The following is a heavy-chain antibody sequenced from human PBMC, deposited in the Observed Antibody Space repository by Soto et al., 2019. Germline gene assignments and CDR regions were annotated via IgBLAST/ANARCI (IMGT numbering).Heavy chain of an antibody. J-gene: IGHJ4*02. CDR3: AKRTESPGGVTTLFDY. CDR2: ISGSGGST. V-gene: IGHV3-23*01. D-gene: IGHD4-4*01. Sequence: PGGSLRLSCAASGFTFSSYAMSWVRQAPGKGLEWVSAISGSGGSTYYADSVKGRFTISRDNSKNTLYLQMNSLRAEDTAVYYCAKRTESPGGVTTLFDYWGQGTLVTVSS. CDR1: GFTFSSYA.